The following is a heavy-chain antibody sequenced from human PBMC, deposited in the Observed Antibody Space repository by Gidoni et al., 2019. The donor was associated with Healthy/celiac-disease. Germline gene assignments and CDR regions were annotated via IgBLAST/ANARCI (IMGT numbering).Heavy chain of an antibody. CDR3: ASTRYCSSTSCLTLDV. CDR2: INPNSGGT. Sequence: QVQLVQSGAEVKKPGASVKVSCTASGYTFTGYYMHWVRQAPGQGLEWMGWINPNSGGTNYAQKFQGRVTMTRDTSISTAYMELSRLRSDDTAVYYCASTRYCSSTSCLTLDVWGQGTTVTVSS. J-gene: IGHJ6*02. D-gene: IGHD2-2*01. V-gene: IGHV1-2*02. CDR1: GYTFTGYY.